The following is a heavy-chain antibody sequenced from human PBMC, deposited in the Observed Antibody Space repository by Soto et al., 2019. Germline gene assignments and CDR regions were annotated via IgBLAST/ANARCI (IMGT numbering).Heavy chain of an antibody. J-gene: IGHJ5*02. CDR3: ARVIVVVVAATVSVNWFDP. CDR1: GYTFTSYG. CDR2: ISAYNGNT. D-gene: IGHD2-15*01. V-gene: IGHV1-18*04. Sequence: QVQLVQSGAEVKKPGASVKVSCKASGYTFTSYGISWVRQAPGQGLEWMGWISAYNGNTNYAQKLQGRVTMTTDTSTSPAYMELRSLRSDDTAVYYCARVIVVVVAATVSVNWFDPWGQGTLVPVSS.